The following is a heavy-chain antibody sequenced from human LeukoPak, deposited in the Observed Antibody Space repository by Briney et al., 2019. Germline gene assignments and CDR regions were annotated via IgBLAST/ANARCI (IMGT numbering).Heavy chain of an antibody. J-gene: IGHJ3*02. CDR1: GGSITNFY. D-gene: IGHD2-15*01. CDR2: IYYSGTT. V-gene: IGHV4-59*01. CDR3: ARSPGGGFDI. Sequence: SETLSLTCTVSGGSITNFYGGWIRQSPGKGLELIGYIYYSGTTNYSPSLKSRVSISVDTSKKQFSLKLSSVTAADTAVYYCARSPGGGFDIWGQGTMDTVSS.